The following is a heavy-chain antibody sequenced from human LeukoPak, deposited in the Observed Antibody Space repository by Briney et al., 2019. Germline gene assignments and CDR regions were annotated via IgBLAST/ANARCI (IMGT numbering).Heavy chain of an antibody. Sequence: GGSLRLSCAASGFTFDDYGMGWVRQAPGKGLEWVAFIRYDGSNKYYADSVKGRFTISRDNSKNTLYLQMNSLRAEDTAVYYCAKDLLPELLWKDWFDPWGQGTLVTVSS. D-gene: IGHD3-10*01. J-gene: IGHJ5*02. CDR3: AKDLLPELLWKDWFDP. CDR1: GFTFDDYG. CDR2: IRYDGSNK. V-gene: IGHV3-30*02.